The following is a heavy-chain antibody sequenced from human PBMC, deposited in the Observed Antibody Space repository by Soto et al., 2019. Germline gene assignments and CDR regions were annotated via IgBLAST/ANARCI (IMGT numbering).Heavy chain of an antibody. V-gene: IGHV3-30*18. CDR2: ISYDGSNK. Sequence: HPGGSLRLSCAASGFTFSSYGMHWVRQAPGKGLEWVAVISYDGSNKYYADSVKGRFTISRDNSKNTLHLQMNSLTAEDTAVYYCAKDLPADYYYYGMDVWGQGTTVTVSS. CDR3: AKDLPADYYYYGMDV. J-gene: IGHJ6*02. D-gene: IGHD2-2*01. CDR1: GFTFSSYG.